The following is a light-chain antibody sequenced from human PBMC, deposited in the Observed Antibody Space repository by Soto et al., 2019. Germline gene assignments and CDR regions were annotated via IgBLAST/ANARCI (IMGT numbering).Light chain of an antibody. Sequence: DIQMTQSPSSLSASVGDRVTITCRASRSIGNYLNWYQQKPESAPKLLIYLTSSLQSGVPSRFSGSGSGTDFTLSISSPQPEDFATYYCQQSYSTQYSFGQGTKLEIK. CDR2: LTS. V-gene: IGKV1-39*01. CDR3: QQSYSTQYS. J-gene: IGKJ2*01. CDR1: RSIGNY.